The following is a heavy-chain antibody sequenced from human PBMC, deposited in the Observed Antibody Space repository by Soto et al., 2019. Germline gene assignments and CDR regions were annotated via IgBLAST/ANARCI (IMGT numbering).Heavy chain of an antibody. V-gene: IGHV3-30*03. Sequence: QIQLVESGGDVVQPGRSLRLSCTASGYTFGFFGMHWVRQAPGKGLEWVAFISADGTNTYYADSVRGRFTLSRDNSMRTGYLQMNTLREDDTGLYCCARGNLSVDFDPWGRGTLVTVSS. J-gene: IGHJ4*02. D-gene: IGHD3-3*02. CDR2: ISADGTNT. CDR1: GYTFGFFG. CDR3: ARGNLSVDFDP.